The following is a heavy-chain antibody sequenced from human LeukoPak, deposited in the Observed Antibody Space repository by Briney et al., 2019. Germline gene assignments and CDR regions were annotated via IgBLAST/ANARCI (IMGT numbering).Heavy chain of an antibody. CDR2: INHSGST. D-gene: IGHD4-17*01. CDR1: GGSFSGYY. CDR3: ARGVSAVTTLLDAFDI. J-gene: IGHJ3*02. V-gene: IGHV4-34*01. Sequence: SETLSLTCAVYGGSFSGYYWSWIRQPPGKGLEWIGEINHSGSTNYNPSLKSRVTISVDTSKNQFSLKLSCVTAADTAVYYCARGVSAVTTLLDAFDIWGQGTMVTVSS.